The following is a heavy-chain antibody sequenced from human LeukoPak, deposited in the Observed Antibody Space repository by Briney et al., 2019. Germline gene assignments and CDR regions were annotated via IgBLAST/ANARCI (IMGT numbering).Heavy chain of an antibody. V-gene: IGHV4-4*07. CDR3: ARDRGSSWEF. J-gene: IGHJ4*02. CDR2: IYSNGSP. D-gene: IGHD6-13*01. Sequence: SETLSLTCTVSGGSMGGYYWSWIRQPAGKRLEWIGRIYSNGSPTYNPSLQSRITMTIDTSRNQFSLRMASMTAADAAVYFCARDRGSSWEFWGRGTLVTVSS. CDR1: GGSMGGYY.